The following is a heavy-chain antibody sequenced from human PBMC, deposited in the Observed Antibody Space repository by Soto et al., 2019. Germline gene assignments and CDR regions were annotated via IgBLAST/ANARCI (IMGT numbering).Heavy chain of an antibody. CDR3: ARGGSYASPNFDH. V-gene: IGHV4-59*01. CDR1: GGSTVRYY. CDR2: IFYGGST. D-gene: IGHD3-16*01. Sequence: AETLSLTCAVSGGSTVRYYWSWVGQSPGKGMEWIGYIFYGGSTNYNPSLKSRVSMSVDTSENRLSLRLTSVTSADTAVYHCARGGSYASPNFDHWGQGALVTVSS. J-gene: IGHJ4*02.